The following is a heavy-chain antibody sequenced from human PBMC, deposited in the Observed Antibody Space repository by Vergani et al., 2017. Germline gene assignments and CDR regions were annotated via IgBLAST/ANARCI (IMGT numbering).Heavy chain of an antibody. V-gene: IGHV4-31*03. J-gene: IGHJ6*03. CDR2: IYYSGST. CDR1: GGSISSGGYY. D-gene: IGHD3-22*01. CDR3: ARGGSGYDYYYYYMDV. Sequence: QVQLQESGPGLVKPSQTLSLTCTVSGGSISSGGYYWSWIRQPPGKGLEWIGYIYYSGSTYYNPSLKSRVTISVDTSKNQFSLKLSSVTAADTAVYYCARGGSGYDYYYYYMDVWGKGFTVTVSS.